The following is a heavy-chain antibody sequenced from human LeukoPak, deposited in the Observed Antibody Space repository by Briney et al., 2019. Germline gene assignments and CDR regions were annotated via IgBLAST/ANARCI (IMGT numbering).Heavy chain of an antibody. CDR2: IIPIFGTA. CDR3: ARDICSSTSCYEGFDP. D-gene: IGHD2-2*01. V-gene: IGHV1-69*13. CDR1: GGTFSSYA. J-gene: IGHJ5*02. Sequence: ASVKVSCKSSGGTFSSYAISWVRQPPAQGLEWVGDIIPIFGTANYAQKFQGRVTITADESTSTAYIELSSLRSEDTAVYYCARDICSSTSCYEGFDPWGQGTLVSVSS.